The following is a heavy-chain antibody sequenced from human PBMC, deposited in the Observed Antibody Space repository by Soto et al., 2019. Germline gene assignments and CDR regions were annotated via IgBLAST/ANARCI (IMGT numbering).Heavy chain of an antibody. Sequence: SETLSLTCSVSGGSISTSRSYWAWIRQPPGKGLEWLANIFYSGSTFYNPSLASRVSVSVDTSKNEFSLKLRSVTAADTAVYYCARQPTTGDTDLWFDPWGQGTLVTVYS. CDR2: IFYSGST. D-gene: IGHD2-21*01. J-gene: IGHJ5*02. CDR1: GGSISTSRSY. CDR3: ARQPTTGDTDLWFDP. V-gene: IGHV4-39*01.